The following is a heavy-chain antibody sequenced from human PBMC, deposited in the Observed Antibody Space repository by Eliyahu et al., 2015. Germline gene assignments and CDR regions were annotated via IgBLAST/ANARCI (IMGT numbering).Heavy chain of an antibody. CDR2: IRNKVNNYAT. Sequence: QLVESGGGLVQPGGSLRLSCAGPGFSFSDHDMDWVRQAPGKGLEWVGRIRNKVNNYATQYAASVKGRFTISRDDSKISLYLQMNSLEIEDTAVYYCATWVSGAPRYWGQGTLVTVSS. J-gene: IGHJ4*02. V-gene: IGHV3-72*01. CDR1: GFSFSDHD. CDR3: ATWVSGAPRY. D-gene: IGHD1-26*01.